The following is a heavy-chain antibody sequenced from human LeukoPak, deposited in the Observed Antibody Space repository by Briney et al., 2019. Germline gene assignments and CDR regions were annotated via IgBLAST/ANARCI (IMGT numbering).Heavy chain of an antibody. CDR3: ARASHDYGDYSHFDY. D-gene: IGHD4-17*01. J-gene: IGHJ4*02. V-gene: IGHV4-4*02. CDR1: GGSISSSNW. CDR2: IYHSGST. Sequence: SETLSLTCAVSGGSISSSNWWSWVRQPPGKGLEWIGEIYHSGSTNYNPSLKSRVTMSVDTSKNQFSLKLSSVTAADTAVYYCARASHDYGDYSHFDYWGQGTQVTVSS.